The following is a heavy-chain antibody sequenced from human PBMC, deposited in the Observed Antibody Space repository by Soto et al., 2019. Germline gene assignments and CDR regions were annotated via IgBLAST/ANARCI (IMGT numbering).Heavy chain of an antibody. CDR3: AKWSDRCCYYYGMEV. J-gene: IGHJ6*02. D-gene: IGHD4-17*01. CDR2: ISGSGGST. Sequence: GGSLRLSCAAFGFTFSSYAMSWVRQAPGKGLEWVSAISGSGGSTYYADSVKGRFTISRDNSKNTLYLQMNSLRAEDTAVYYCAKWSDRCCYYYGMEVWGQGTTVPVSS. CDR1: GFTFSSYA. V-gene: IGHV3-23*01.